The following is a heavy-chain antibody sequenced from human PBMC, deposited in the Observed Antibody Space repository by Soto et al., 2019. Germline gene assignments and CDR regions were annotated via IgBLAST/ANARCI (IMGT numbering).Heavy chain of an antibody. V-gene: IGHV3-23*01. J-gene: IGHJ4*02. CDR3: ARWSYLDY. CDR1: GFSFGSYA. CDR2: ISGSDGKT. Sequence: PGGSLRLSCVASGFSFGSYALTWVRRAPGKGLEWVSTISGSDGKTFYADAVKGRFSISRDISQSTLYLQMNSLRADDTAIYYCARWSYLDYWGQGTRVTVSS. D-gene: IGHD3-3*01.